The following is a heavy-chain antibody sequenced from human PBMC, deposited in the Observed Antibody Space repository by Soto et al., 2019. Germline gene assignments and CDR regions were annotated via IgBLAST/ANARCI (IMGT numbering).Heavy chain of an antibody. D-gene: IGHD3-22*01. Sequence: QVQLQESGPGLVKPSQTLSLTCTVSGGSISSGDYYWSWIRQPPGKGLEWIGYIYYSGSTYYNPSLKSRVTISVETSKNQFSLKLSSGTAADTAVYYCARGPHYYDSSGYYFGHDNWFDPWGQGTLVTVSS. V-gene: IGHV4-30-4*01. CDR3: ARGPHYYDSSGYYFGHDNWFDP. CDR2: IYYSGST. J-gene: IGHJ5*02. CDR1: GGSISSGDYY.